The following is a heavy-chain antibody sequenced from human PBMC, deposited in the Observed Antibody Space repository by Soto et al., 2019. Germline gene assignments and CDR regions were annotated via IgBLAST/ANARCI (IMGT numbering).Heavy chain of an antibody. D-gene: IGHD5-18*01. CDR3: ARGGPRDGYRDLDY. CDR2: ITHSSDGS. Sequence: EVQLLESGGDLVQPGGPLRLSCAASGFTFPTYAMTWARRAPGKGLEWVSTITHSSDGSYYADSVMGRFTISRDNSKNTLYLQMSGLRAEDTGVYCCARGGPRDGYRDLDYWGQGTQVTVSS. J-gene: IGHJ4*02. V-gene: IGHV3-23*01. CDR1: GFTFPTYA.